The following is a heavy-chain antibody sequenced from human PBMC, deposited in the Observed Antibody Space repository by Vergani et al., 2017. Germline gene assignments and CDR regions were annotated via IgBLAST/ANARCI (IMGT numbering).Heavy chain of an antibody. D-gene: IGHD4-11*01. CDR2: IYYSGST. CDR3: ARIPDYRGVAFDI. CDR1: GGSISSSSYY. V-gene: IGHV4-39*01. Sequence: QLQLQESGPGLVKPSETLSLTCTVSGGSISSSSYYWGWIRQPPGKGLEWIGSIYYSGSTYYNPSLKSRVTISVDTSKNQFSLKLSSVTAADTAVYYCARIPDYRGVAFDIWGQGTMVTVSS. J-gene: IGHJ3*02.